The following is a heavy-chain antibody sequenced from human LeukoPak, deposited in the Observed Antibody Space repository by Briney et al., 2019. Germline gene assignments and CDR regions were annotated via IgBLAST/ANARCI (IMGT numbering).Heavy chain of an antibody. CDR1: GFTFTTYG. V-gene: IGHV1-18*01. Sequence: ASVKVSCKASGFTFTTYGISWVRQAPGQGLEWMGWISAYNGNTNYAQKLQGRVTMTTDTSTSTAYMELRSLRPDDTAVYYCARDRESTLRVLRFLEWDYYYMDVWGKGTTVTVSS. J-gene: IGHJ6*03. CDR2: ISAYNGNT. CDR3: ARDRESTLRVLRFLEWDYYYMDV. D-gene: IGHD3-3*01.